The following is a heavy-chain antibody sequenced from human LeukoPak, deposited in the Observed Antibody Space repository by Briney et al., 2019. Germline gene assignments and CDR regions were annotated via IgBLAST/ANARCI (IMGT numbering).Heavy chain of an antibody. CDR2: ISGSGYYT. CDR3: AKMEGQRLHDYCMDV. Sequence: GGSLRLSCAASGFTFSSYAMSWVRQAPGKGLEWVSAISGSGYYTYYVESVKGRFTISRDNSKNTLYLHMNSLRADDTAVYYCAKMEGQRLHDYCMDVLGRGTTVTVSS. V-gene: IGHV3-23*01. CDR1: GFTFSSYA. J-gene: IGHJ6*03. D-gene: IGHD3-3*01.